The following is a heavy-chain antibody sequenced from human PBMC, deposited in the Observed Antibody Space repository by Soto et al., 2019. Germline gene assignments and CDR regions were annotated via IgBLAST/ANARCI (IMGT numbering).Heavy chain of an antibody. Sequence: QITLKESGPTLVRPTQTLTLTCTFSGFSLSTSGLGVGWIRQPPGKALEWLALIYWNDDKRYSPSLKARLTITQDTSQNQLVLTMTNMDPVDTATYYCAHRPSGWDLFDYWGQGTLVTVSS. CDR3: AHRPSGWDLFDY. CDR1: GFSLSTSGLG. V-gene: IGHV2-5*01. CDR2: IYWNDDK. J-gene: IGHJ4*02. D-gene: IGHD6-19*01.